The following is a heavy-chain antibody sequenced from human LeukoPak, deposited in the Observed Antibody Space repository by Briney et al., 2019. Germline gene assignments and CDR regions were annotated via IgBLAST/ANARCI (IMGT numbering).Heavy chain of an antibody. V-gene: IGHV4-30-2*01. Sequence: SETLSLTCTVSGGSISSGGYYWSWIRQPPGKGLESIGYIYHSGSTYYNPSLKSRVTISVDRSKNQFSLKLSSVTAADTAVYYCASNADTATGPFDYWGQGTLVTVSS. CDR2: IYHSGST. J-gene: IGHJ4*02. D-gene: IGHD5-12*01. CDR1: GGSISSGGYY. CDR3: ASNADTATGPFDY.